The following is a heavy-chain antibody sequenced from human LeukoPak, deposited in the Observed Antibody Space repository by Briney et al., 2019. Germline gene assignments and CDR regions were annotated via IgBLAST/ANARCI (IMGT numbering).Heavy chain of an antibody. Sequence: VASVKVSCKASGYTFTSYDINWVRQATGQGLEWMGWMNPNSGNTGYAQKFQGRITMTRNTSISTAYMELSSLRSEDTAVYYCARGLKGDYNWFDPWGQGTLVTVSS. CDR3: ARGLKGDYNWFDP. D-gene: IGHD2-21*02. CDR2: MNPNSGNT. V-gene: IGHV1-8*01. CDR1: GYTFTSYD. J-gene: IGHJ5*02.